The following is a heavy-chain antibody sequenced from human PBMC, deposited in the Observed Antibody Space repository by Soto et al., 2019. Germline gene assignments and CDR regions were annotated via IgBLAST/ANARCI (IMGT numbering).Heavy chain of an antibody. V-gene: IGHV4-31*03. CDR2: IYYSGST. D-gene: IGHD3-3*01. J-gene: IGHJ6*02. CDR3: ARESAQDYDFWSGYYRTAYSPTDYYGMDV. CDR1: GGSISSGGYY. Sequence: ASETLSLTCTVSGGSISSGGYYWSWIRQHPGKGLEWIGYIYYSGSTYYNPSLKSRVTISVDTSKNQFSLKLSSVTAADTAVYYCARESAQDYDFWSGYYRTAYSPTDYYGMDVWGQGTTVTVSS.